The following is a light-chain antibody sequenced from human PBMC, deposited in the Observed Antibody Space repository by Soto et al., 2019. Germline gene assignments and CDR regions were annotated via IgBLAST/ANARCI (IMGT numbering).Light chain of an antibody. J-gene: IGKJ2*01. CDR2: DAS. Sequence: DIQMTQSPSTLSASLGDRVTITCRASQSISTWLAWYQQKPGKAPKLLIYDASGLQSGVPSRFSGSGSGTEFTLTISSLQPDDFATYYCQQYNSYPPYTFGQGTKVDIK. V-gene: IGKV1-5*01. CDR1: QSISTW. CDR3: QQYNSYPPYT.